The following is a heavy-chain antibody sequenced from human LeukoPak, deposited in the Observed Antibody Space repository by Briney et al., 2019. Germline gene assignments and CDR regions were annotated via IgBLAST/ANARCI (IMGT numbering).Heavy chain of an antibody. V-gene: IGHV3-21*01. J-gene: IGHJ5*02. Sequence: GGSLRLSCAACGFTFSSYSMNWVRQAPGKGLEWVSSISSSSGYIYYADSVKGRFTISRDNAKNSLYLQMNSLRAEDTAVYYCARDPGWEQWQNWFDPWGQGTLVTVSS. CDR2: ISSSSGYI. D-gene: IGHD6-19*01. CDR3: ARDPGWEQWQNWFDP. CDR1: GFTFSSYS.